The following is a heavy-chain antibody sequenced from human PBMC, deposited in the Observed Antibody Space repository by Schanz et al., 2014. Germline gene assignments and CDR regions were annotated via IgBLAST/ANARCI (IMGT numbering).Heavy chain of an antibody. CDR2: IKDDGNDM. CDR1: GFTFSTSS. V-gene: IGHV3-7*03. J-gene: IGHJ6*02. CDR3: ARQRSYFYAMDV. Sequence: EVQLVESGGDLVQPGGSLRLSCVASGFTFSTSSMSWVRQAPGQGLEWVASIKDDGNDMHYVDRVKGRFTISRDNARNSLYLQMNSLRAEDTAVYYCARQRSYFYAMDVWGQGTTVTVSS.